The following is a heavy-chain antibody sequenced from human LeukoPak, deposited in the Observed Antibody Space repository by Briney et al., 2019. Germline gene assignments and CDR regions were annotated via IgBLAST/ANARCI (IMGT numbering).Heavy chain of an antibody. CDR3: ARSRWYSGSYPFDY. CDR2: IKHDGSER. Sequence: GGSLRLSCAASGFMFSSYWMSWVRQPPGKGLEWVASIKHDGSERYYVDSVKGRFTISRDNAKNSLYLQMNSLRAEDTAVYYCARSRWYSGSYPFDYWGQGTLVTVSS. D-gene: IGHD1-26*01. J-gene: IGHJ4*02. CDR1: GFMFSSYW. V-gene: IGHV3-7*03.